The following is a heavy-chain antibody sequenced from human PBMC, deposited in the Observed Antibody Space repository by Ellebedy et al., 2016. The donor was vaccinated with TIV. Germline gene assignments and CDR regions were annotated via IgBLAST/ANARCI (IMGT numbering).Heavy chain of an antibody. V-gene: IGHV4-59*08. CDR2: ISHSGST. D-gene: IGHD3-3*01. CDR1: GASISSYY. Sequence: SETLSLTCSVSGASISSYYWSWIRQSPGKGLEWIGYISHSGSTNYNPSLKSRVTISEDTSKNQFSLRVSSVTAADTAVYYCARHTIFGVDFWGQGTLVTVSS. CDR3: ARHTIFGVDF. J-gene: IGHJ4*02.